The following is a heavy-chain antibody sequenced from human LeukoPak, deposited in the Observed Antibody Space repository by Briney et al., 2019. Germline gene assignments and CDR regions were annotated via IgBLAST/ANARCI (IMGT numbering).Heavy chain of an antibody. J-gene: IGHJ4*02. D-gene: IGHD6-13*01. CDR2: ISSSSYI. Sequence: TGGSLRLSCAASGFTFSNYSMNWVRQAPRKGLEWVSSISSSSYIYYADSVKGRFAISRDNARNSLYLQMNSLRVENTAVYYCARSSRTSWYSDYWGQGTLVTVSS. CDR1: GFTFSNYS. V-gene: IGHV3-21*01. CDR3: ARSSRTSWYSDY.